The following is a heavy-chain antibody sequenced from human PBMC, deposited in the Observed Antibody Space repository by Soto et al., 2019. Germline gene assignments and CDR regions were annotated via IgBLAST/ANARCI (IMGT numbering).Heavy chain of an antibody. CDR3: AKDRDSSGWYMGWFDP. D-gene: IGHD6-19*01. Sequence: QVQLVQSGAEVKKPGSSVKVSCKASGGTFSSYAISWVRQAPGQGLEWMGGIIPIFGTANYAQKFQGRVTITADESTSTAYMELSSLRSEDTAVYYCAKDRDSSGWYMGWFDPWGQGTLVTVSS. J-gene: IGHJ5*02. CDR1: GGTFSSYA. CDR2: IIPIFGTA. V-gene: IGHV1-69*01.